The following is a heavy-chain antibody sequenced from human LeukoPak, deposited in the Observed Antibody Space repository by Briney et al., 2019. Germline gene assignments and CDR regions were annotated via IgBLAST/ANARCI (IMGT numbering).Heavy chain of an antibody. CDR2: ISAYNGNT. V-gene: IGHV1-18*01. D-gene: IGHD5-18*01. CDR3: ARVRALQLWSYHDY. CDR1: GYTFTSYG. J-gene: IGHJ4*02. Sequence: ASVKVSCRASGYTFTSYGISWVRQAPGQGLEWMGWISAYNGNTNYAQKLQGRVTMTTDTSTSTAYMELRSLRSDDTAVYYCARVRALQLWSYHDYWGQGTLVTVSS.